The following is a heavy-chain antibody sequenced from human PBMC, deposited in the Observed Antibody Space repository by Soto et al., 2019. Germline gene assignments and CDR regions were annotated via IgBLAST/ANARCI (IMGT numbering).Heavy chain of an antibody. J-gene: IGHJ4*02. V-gene: IGHV3-23*01. D-gene: IGHD6-19*01. CDR2: ISGSGGST. CDR3: AKDSKGSGWYFSY. Sequence: EVQLLESGGGLVQPGGSLRLSCAASGFTFSSYAMSWVRQAPGKGLEWVSAISGSGGSTYYADSVKGRFTISRDNSKNTLYLQMNSLRAEDTAVYYGAKDSKGSGWYFSYWGQGTLVTVSS. CDR1: GFTFSSYA.